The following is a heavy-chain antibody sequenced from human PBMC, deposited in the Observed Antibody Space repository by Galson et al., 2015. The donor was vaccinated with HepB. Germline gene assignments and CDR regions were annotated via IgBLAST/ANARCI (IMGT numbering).Heavy chain of an antibody. Sequence: SLRLSCAASGFTFSSYAMSWVRQAPGKGLEWVSAISGSGGSTYYADSVKGRFTISRDNSKNTLYLQMNSLRAEDTAVYYCARDRDGYNYGDFDYWGQGTLVTVSS. CDR1: GFTFSSYA. CDR3: ARDRDGYNYGDFDY. D-gene: IGHD5-24*01. CDR2: ISGSGGST. J-gene: IGHJ4*02. V-gene: IGHV3-23*01.